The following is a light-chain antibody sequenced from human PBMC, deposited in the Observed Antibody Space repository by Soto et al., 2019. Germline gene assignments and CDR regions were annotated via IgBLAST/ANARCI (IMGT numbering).Light chain of an antibody. Sequence: QSVLTQPASVSGSLGQSITISCTGTSSDVGGFNYVSWYQQHPGKAPKLMIYEVSNRPSGVSNRFSGSKSGNTASLTISGLQAEDEADYYCSSYTSSSTYVFGSGTKATGL. CDR2: EVS. V-gene: IGLV2-14*01. CDR1: SSDVGGFNY. J-gene: IGLJ1*01. CDR3: SSYTSSSTYV.